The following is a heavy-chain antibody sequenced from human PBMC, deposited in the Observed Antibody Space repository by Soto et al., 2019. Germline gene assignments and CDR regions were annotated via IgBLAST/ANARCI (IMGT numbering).Heavy chain of an antibody. V-gene: IGHV1-69*01. Sequence: QVQLVQSGAEVKKPGSSVKVSCKASGGTFSSYAISWVRQAPGQGLEWMGGIIPIFGTANYAQKFQGRVTITADESTSTAYMELSGLRSEDTAVYYCARTTYYDILTGYGAFDIWGQGTMVTVSS. CDR1: GGTFSSYA. CDR2: IIPIFGTA. J-gene: IGHJ3*02. CDR3: ARTTYYDILTGYGAFDI. D-gene: IGHD3-9*01.